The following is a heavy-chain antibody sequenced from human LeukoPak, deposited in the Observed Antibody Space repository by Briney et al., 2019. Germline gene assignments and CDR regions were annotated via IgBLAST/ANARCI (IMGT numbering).Heavy chain of an antibody. CDR3: ARGPRLLHDAFDI. J-gene: IGHJ3*02. CDR2: INHSGST. D-gene: IGHD3-22*01. Sequence: SETLSLTCAVYGGSFSGYYWSWIRQPPGKGLEWIGEINHSGSTNYNPSLKSRVTISVDTSKNQFSLKLSSVTAADTAVYYCARGPRLLHDAFDIWGQGTVVTVSS. V-gene: IGHV4-34*01. CDR1: GGSFSGYY.